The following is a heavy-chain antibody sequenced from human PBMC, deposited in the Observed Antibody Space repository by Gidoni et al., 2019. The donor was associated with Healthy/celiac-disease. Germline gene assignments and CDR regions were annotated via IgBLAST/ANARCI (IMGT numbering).Heavy chain of an antibody. CDR3: AKARRVATITPPFDY. J-gene: IGHJ4*02. CDR2: ISYDGSNK. V-gene: IGHV3-30*18. D-gene: IGHD5-12*01. Sequence: QVQLVESGGGVVQPGRSLRLSCAASGFTFSSYGMHWVRQAPGKGLEWVAVISYDGSNKYYADSVKGRFTISRDNSKNTLYLQMNSLRAEDTAVYYCAKARRVATITPPFDYWGQGTLVTVSS. CDR1: GFTFSSYG.